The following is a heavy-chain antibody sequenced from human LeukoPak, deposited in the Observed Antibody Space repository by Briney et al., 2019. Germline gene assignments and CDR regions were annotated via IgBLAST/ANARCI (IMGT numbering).Heavy chain of an antibody. CDR3: ARTRLSCDC. V-gene: IGHV3-7*01. CDR2: INQDGSEK. J-gene: IGHJ4*02. CDR1: GLTLRSYW. Sequence: GGSLRLSCAASGLTLRSYWMTWVRQAPGKGLEWVASINQDGSEKNYVDSVKGRFTISRDNAENSLYLQMNSLRDEDTAVYYCARTRLSCDCWGQGTLVTVSS.